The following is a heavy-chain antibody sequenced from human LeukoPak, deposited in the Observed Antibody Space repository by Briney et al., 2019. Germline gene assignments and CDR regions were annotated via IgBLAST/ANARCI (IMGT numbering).Heavy chain of an antibody. J-gene: IGHJ4*02. V-gene: IGHV4-34*01. D-gene: IGHD4-17*01. Sequence: SETLSLTCAVYGGSFSGYFWSWIRQAPGKGLEWIGEINHSGRTNYNPSLKSRVTISVDTSKNQFSLNLRSVTAADTAVYYCARQSRSEGTTVTILFDYWGQGTLVTVSS. CDR3: ARQSRSEGTTVTILFDY. CDR1: GGSFSGYF. CDR2: INHSGRT.